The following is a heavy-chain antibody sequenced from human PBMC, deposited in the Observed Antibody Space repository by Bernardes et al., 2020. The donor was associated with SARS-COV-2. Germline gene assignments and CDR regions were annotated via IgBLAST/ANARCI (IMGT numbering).Heavy chain of an antibody. CDR2: ITTKGDST. J-gene: IGHJ5*02. CDR1: GFTFSDYA. Sequence: VGSLRLSCAASGFTFSDYAMHWVRQAPGKGLQHVSAITTKGDSTYYANSVKGRFVVSRDNSKNTLYLQMGSLRAEDMAVYYCVRASYDPFRFDPWGQGTLVTVSS. V-gene: IGHV3-64*01. D-gene: IGHD3-3*01. CDR3: VRASYDPFRFDP.